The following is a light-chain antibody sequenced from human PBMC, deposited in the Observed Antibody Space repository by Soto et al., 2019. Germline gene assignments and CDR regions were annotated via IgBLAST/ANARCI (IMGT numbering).Light chain of an antibody. CDR3: LQYNSHSWT. CDR2: KAS. Sequence: DIQMTQSPSTLSASVGDRVTITCRASQSISSWLAWYQHKPGKAPKLLIYKASSLESGVPSRFSGSGSGTEFTLTIITLQPEDFASYYCLQYNSHSWTFGQETKVEMK. V-gene: IGKV1-5*03. CDR1: QSISSW. J-gene: IGKJ1*01.